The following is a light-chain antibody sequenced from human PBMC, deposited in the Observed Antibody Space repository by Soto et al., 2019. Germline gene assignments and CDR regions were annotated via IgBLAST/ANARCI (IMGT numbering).Light chain of an antibody. J-gene: IGLJ2*01. CDR3: AAWDDSLNAVV. CDR2: SNN. CDR1: SSNVGRNT. V-gene: IGLV1-44*01. Sequence: QSVLTQPPSASGTPGQRVTISCSGSSSNVGRNTVNWYQQLPETAPKLLIYSNNQRPSGVPDRFSGSKSGTSASLAISGLQSEDEADYYCAAWDDSLNAVVFGGGTKLTVL.